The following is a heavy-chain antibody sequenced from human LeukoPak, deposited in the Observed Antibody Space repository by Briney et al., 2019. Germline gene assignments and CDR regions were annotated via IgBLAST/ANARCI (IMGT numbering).Heavy chain of an antibody. CDR3: ARLGYSGYDAFDY. CDR1: GGSFSGYY. Sequence: SETLSLTCAVYGGSFSGYYWSWIRQPPGKGLEWIGEINHSGSTNYNPSLKSRVTISVDTSKNQFSLKLSSVTAADTAVYYCARLGYSGYDAFDYWGQGTLVTVSP. V-gene: IGHV4-34*01. D-gene: IGHD5-12*01. CDR2: INHSGST. J-gene: IGHJ4*02.